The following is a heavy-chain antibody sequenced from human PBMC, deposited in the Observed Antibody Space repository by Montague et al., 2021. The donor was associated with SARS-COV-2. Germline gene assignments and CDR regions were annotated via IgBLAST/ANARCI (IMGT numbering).Heavy chain of an antibody. D-gene: IGHD4-17*01. Sequence: SETLSLTCTVSSGSISSHYWSWIRQPPGKGLEWIGYVNYGGSTNYNPSLKSRVSISLGTSKNQFSLRLNSVTAADTAVYYCARAVTTGIDWFDPWGQGTLVTVSS. V-gene: IGHV4-59*11. CDR3: ARAVTTGIDWFDP. J-gene: IGHJ5*02. CDR1: SGSISSHY. CDR2: VNYGGST.